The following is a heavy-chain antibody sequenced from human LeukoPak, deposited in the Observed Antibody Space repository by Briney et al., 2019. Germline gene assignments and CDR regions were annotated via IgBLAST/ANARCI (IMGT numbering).Heavy chain of an antibody. Sequence: SQTLSLTCTVSGGSISSGDYYWSWIRQPPGQGLEWIGYIYYSGSTYYNPSLKSRVTISVDTSKNQFSLKLSSVTAADTAVYYCAREGRLRYFDWLSEPNWFDPWGQGTLVTVSS. CDR1: GGSISSGDYY. CDR2: IYYSGST. V-gene: IGHV4-30-4*01. D-gene: IGHD3-9*01. J-gene: IGHJ5*02. CDR3: AREGRLRYFDWLSEPNWFDP.